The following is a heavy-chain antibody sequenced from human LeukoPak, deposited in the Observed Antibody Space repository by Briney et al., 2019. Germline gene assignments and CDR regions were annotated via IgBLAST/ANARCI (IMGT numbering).Heavy chain of an antibody. CDR3: ARDQGRWLVRTFDY. CDR2: IYYSGST. Sequence: SETLSLTCAVYGGSFSGYYWSWIRQPPGKGLEWIGNIYYSGSTYYNPSLKSRVTISVDTSKNQFSLKLSSVTAADTAVYYCARDQGRWLVRTFDYWGQGTLVTVSS. V-gene: IGHV4-34*01. CDR1: GGSFSGYY. D-gene: IGHD6-19*01. J-gene: IGHJ4*02.